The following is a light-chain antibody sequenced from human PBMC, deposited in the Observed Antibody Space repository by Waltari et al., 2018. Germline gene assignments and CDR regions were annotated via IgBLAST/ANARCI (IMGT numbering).Light chain of an antibody. CDR1: SGYRSDA. Sequence: QLVLTQSPSASASLGASVKLTCPLSSGYRSDALAWHQQQPEKGPRDLMKVNSAGSHSKGDGLPDRFSGSSSVAERYLTISSLQSEDEADYYCQTGRHGIWVFGGGTKLTVL. CDR2: VNSAGSH. CDR3: QTGRHGIWV. V-gene: IGLV4-69*01. J-gene: IGLJ3*02.